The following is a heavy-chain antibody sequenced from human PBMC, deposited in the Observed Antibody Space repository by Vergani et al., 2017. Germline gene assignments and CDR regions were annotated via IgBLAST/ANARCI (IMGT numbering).Heavy chain of an antibody. CDR1: GFSFNSYW. CDR3: ARGGTRGYSGYGDY. Sequence: DVHLAESGGGFFQPGGSLRLSCSASGFSFNSYWMHWVRQVPGKGLLWVSRIKSDGSITAYADSVKGRFTISRDNAQNTLYLQMNSLRVEDTAVYYCARGGTRGYSGYGDYWGQGTLVTVSS. J-gene: IGHJ4*02. D-gene: IGHD5-12*01. V-gene: IGHV3-74*03. CDR2: IKSDGSIT.